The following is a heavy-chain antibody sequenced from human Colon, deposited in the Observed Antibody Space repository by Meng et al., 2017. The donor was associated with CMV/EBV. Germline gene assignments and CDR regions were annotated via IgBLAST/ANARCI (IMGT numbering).Heavy chain of an antibody. J-gene: IGHJ4*02. Sequence: GESLKISCKGSGYSFTTYWIGWVRQMPGKGLEWMGVIYPGDSDTRYSPSFQGQVTFSADKSISTAYLQWHSLKASDTAMYYCARHGGSGTYYNFFDYWGQGTLVTGLL. V-gene: IGHV5-51*01. CDR3: ARHGGSGTYYNFFDY. D-gene: IGHD3-10*01. CDR2: IYPGDSDT. CDR1: GYSFTTYW.